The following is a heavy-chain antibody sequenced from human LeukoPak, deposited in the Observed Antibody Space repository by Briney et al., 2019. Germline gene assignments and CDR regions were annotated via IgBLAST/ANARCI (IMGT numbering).Heavy chain of an antibody. V-gene: IGHV3-23*01. Sequence: GGSLRLSCAASGFTVSSNYMNWVRQAPGKGLEWVSAISGSGGSTYYADSVKGRFTISRDNSKNTLYLQMNSLRAEDTAVYYCAKGNQGKGVYYFDYWGQGTLVTVSS. CDR2: ISGSGGST. CDR3: AKGNQGKGVYYFDY. CDR1: GFTVSSNY. D-gene: IGHD1-14*01. J-gene: IGHJ4*02.